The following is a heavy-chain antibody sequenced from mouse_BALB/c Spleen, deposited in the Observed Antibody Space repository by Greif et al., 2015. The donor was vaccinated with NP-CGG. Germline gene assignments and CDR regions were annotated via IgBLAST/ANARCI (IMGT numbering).Heavy chain of an antibody. J-gene: IGHJ2*01. Sequence: VKLQESGAELVRPGASVKLSCKASGYTFTSYWMNWVKQRPEQGLEWIGRIDPYDSETHYNQKFKDKAILTVDKSSSTAYMQLSSLTSEDSAVYYCARSRSYATVVADYWGQGTTLTVSS. CDR1: GYTFTSYW. CDR2: IDPYDSET. V-gene: IGHV1-52*01. D-gene: IGHD1-1*01. CDR3: ARSRSYATVVADY.